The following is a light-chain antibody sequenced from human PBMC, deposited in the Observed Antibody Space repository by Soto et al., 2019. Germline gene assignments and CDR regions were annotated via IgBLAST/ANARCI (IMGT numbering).Light chain of an antibody. CDR3: QHSHSTPLT. CDR1: QGISSH. J-gene: IGKJ4*01. Sequence: DIQMTQSPSSLSASVGDRVTITCRASQGISSHLNCYQQKPGKAPKLLIYAASSLQSGVPSRFSGSGSGTDFTLTISSLQPEDFATYSCQHSHSTPLTFGGGTKVEI. V-gene: IGKV1-39*01. CDR2: AAS.